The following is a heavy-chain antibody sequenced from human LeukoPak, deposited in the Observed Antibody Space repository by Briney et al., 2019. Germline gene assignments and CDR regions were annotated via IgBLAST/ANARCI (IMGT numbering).Heavy chain of an antibody. V-gene: IGHV4-4*07. Sequence: SETLSLTCTVSGGSISSYYWSWIRQPAGKGLEWIGRMYISGGTSYNPSLKSRITISADTSKNQFSLRLTSVTAADTAIYYCAVQVTTNWFDPWGQRTLVTVSS. D-gene: IGHD4-11*01. CDR3: AVQVTTNWFDP. CDR1: GGSISSYY. CDR2: MYISGGT. J-gene: IGHJ5*02.